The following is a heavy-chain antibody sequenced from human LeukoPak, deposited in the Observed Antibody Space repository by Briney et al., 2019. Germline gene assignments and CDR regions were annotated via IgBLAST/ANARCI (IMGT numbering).Heavy chain of an antibody. J-gene: IGHJ4*02. CDR1: GYTFTSYG. D-gene: IGHD5-12*01. V-gene: IGHV1-18*01. CDR2: ISAYNGNT. Sequence: GASVKVSCKASGYTFTSYGISWVRQAPGQGLEWMGWISAYNGNTNYAQKLQGRVTMTTDTSTSTAYMELRSLRSDDTAVYYCARRVFGRYSGYARGTFFDYWGQGTLVTVSS. CDR3: ARRVFGRYSGYARGTFFDY.